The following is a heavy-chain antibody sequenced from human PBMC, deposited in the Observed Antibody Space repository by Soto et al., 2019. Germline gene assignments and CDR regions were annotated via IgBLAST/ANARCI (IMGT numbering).Heavy chain of an antibody. CDR3: EREHRPEYSSSSGVGDAFDI. V-gene: IGHV1-2*04. CDR2: INPNSGGT. D-gene: IGHD6-6*01. J-gene: IGHJ3*02. Sequence: ASVKVSCKASGYTFTSYGISWVRQAPGQGLEWMGWINPNSGGTNYAQKFQGWVTMTRDTSISTAYMELSRLRSDDTAVYYCEREHRPEYSSSSGVGDAFDIWGQGTMVTVSS. CDR1: GYTFTSYG.